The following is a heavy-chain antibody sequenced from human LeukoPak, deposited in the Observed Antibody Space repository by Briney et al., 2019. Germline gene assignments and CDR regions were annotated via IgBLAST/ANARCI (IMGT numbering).Heavy chain of an antibody. J-gene: IGHJ4*02. CDR2: INHSGST. CDR3: ARDGNWYSSSWFDY. CDR1: GGSFSGYY. D-gene: IGHD6-13*01. Sequence: PSETLSLTCAVYGGSFSGYYWSWIRQPPGKGLEWIGEINHSGSTNYNPSLKSRVTISVDTSENQFSLKLSSVTAADTAVYYCARDGNWYSSSWFDYWGQGTLVTVSS. V-gene: IGHV4-34*01.